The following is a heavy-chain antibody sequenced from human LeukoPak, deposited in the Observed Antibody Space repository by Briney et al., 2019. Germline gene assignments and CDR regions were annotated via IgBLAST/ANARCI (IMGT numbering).Heavy chain of an antibody. Sequence: GGSLRLSCAASGYTFSSYGMSWVRQAPGKGLEWVSAIGGTGYSTYYADSVKGRFSISRDNSRNTLYLHMDSLRAEDTAVYYCAKVMNMIVVASIDSWGQGILVTVSS. V-gene: IGHV3-23*01. CDR1: GYTFSSYG. J-gene: IGHJ4*02. CDR2: IGGTGYST. CDR3: AKVMNMIVVASIDS. D-gene: IGHD3-22*01.